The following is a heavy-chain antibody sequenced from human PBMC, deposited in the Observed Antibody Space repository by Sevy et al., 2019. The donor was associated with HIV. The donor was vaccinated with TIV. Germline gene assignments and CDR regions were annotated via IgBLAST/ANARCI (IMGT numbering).Heavy chain of an antibody. J-gene: IGHJ3*02. V-gene: IGHV3-48*03. D-gene: IGHD2-2*01. CDR3: TRQYSLPHCSSTNRPPAAFDI. CDR2: ISDSGSTR. CDR1: GFTFSNYE. Sequence: RGCLRLSCSASGFTFSNYEMMWVRQAPGKGLKRISYISDSGSTRYHADSVKGRFTISRDNAKNALYLQMSSLRAEDTALYCCTRQYSLPHCSSTNRPPAAFDIWGQGTMVHVSS.